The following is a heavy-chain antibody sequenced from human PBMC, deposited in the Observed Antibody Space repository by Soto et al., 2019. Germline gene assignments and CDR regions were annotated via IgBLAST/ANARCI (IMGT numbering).Heavy chain of an antibody. V-gene: IGHV3-23*01. CDR3: AKARCTTSNCYVPDY. J-gene: IGHJ4*02. CDR1: GFSFSTYT. CDR2: ISGSGGSP. D-gene: IGHD2-8*01. Sequence: GALRLSCAASGFSFSTYTISWVRRAPGKGLEWVSAISGSGGSPSYADSVQGRFTISRDNPKKTLYLQMNSLRAEDTAVYYCAKARCTTSNCYVPDYWVQGTPVIVSS.